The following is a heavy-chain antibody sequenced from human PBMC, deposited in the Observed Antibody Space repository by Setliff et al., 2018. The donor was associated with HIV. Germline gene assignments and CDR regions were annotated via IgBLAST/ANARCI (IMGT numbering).Heavy chain of an antibody. CDR3: ARAATPNWGYHYYYYMDV. V-gene: IGHV1-18*01. CDR2: ISAYNGNT. D-gene: IGHD7-27*01. CDR1: GYTFTSYG. Sequence: ASVKVSCKASGYTFTSYGISWVRQAPGQGLEWMGWISAYNGNTNYAQKLQGRVTMTTDTSTSTAYMELRSLRSDDTAVYYCARAATPNWGYHYYYYMDVWGKGTTVTVSS. J-gene: IGHJ6*03.